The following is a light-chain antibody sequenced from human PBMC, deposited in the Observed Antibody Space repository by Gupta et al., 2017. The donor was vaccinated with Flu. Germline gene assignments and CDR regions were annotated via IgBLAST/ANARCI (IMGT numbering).Light chain of an antibody. Sequence: ITCSGDKFGDKYVCWYQQKPGQSPILVIYQDSRRPSGIPERFSGSNSGNTATLTISGTQAMDEADYYCQAWDSSGVFGGGTKLTVL. V-gene: IGLV3-1*01. J-gene: IGLJ2*01. CDR3: QAWDSSGV. CDR2: QDS. CDR1: KFGDKY.